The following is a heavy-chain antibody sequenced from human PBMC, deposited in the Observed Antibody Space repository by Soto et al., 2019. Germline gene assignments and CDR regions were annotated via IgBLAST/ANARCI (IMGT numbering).Heavy chain of an antibody. CDR2: ISSSSSTI. J-gene: IGHJ6*02. D-gene: IGHD2-2*01. CDR3: ARESEGSSLQSWGMDV. V-gene: IGHV3-48*02. Sequence: EVQLVESGGGLVQPGGSLRLSCAASGFTFSSYSMNWVRQAPGKGLEWVSYISSSSSTIYYADSVKGRFTISRDNAKNSLYLQMNSLRDEDTAVYDCARESEGSSLQSWGMDVWGQGTTVTVSS. CDR1: GFTFSSYS.